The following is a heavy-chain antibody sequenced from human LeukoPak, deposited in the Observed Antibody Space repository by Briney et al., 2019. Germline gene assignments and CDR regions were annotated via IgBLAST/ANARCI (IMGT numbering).Heavy chain of an antibody. CDR2: ISSNGGST. V-gene: IGHV3-64*02. D-gene: IGHD2-15*01. J-gene: IGHJ2*01. CDR1: GFTFSSYA. Sequence: AGGSLRLSCAASGFTFSSYAMHWVRQAPGKGLEYVSAISSNGGSTYYADSVKGRFTISRDNSKNTLYLQTGSLRAEDMAAYYCARAQGCSGGSCYSSPGWYFDLWGRGTLVTVSS. CDR3: ARAQGCSGGSCYSSPGWYFDL.